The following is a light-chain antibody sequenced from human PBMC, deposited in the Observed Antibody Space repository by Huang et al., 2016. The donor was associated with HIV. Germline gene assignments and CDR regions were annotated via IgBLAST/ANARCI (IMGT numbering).Light chain of an antibody. CDR3: MQSLQIQYT. Sequence: IVMTQSPLYLPVTPGQPAFISCRSNQSLLHDNGHNYLDWYFQKPGQSTQLLIYLSSSRAAGVPDRFSAGGFGTDFTLIISRVETEDVGIYFCMQSLQIQYTFGPGTRVDL. CDR1: QSLLHDNGHNY. V-gene: IGKV2-28*01. CDR2: LSS. J-gene: IGKJ3*01.